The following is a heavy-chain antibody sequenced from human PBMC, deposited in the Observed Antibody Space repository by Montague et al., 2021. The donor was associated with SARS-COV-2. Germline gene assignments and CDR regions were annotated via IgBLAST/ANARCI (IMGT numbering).Heavy chain of an antibody. Sequence: CPIPGDSVSSNSVAWSWIMQSPSRGLEWLGRTYYRSKWYSDYAPSVRGRLTVNPDASKNEFSLELNYVTPEDTAVYYCVRYSGWFYIDFWGQGTLVTVSS. D-gene: IGHD6-19*01. CDR1: GDSVSSNSVA. CDR3: VRYSGWFYIDF. CDR2: TYYRSKWYS. J-gene: IGHJ4*02. V-gene: IGHV6-1*01.